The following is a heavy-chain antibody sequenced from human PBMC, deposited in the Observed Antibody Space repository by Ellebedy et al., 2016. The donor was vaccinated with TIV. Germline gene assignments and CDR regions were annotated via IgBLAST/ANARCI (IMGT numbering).Heavy chain of an antibody. V-gene: IGHV3-21*01. CDR2: ISSSGTYI. CDR3: ARAEGGYSGYDSPRVNYYGMDV. J-gene: IGHJ6*02. CDR1: GFTFSTYN. D-gene: IGHD5-12*01. Sequence: GGSLRLSXAASGFTFSTYNMNWVRQAPGKGLEWVSSISSSGTYIYYADSVKGRFTISRDNAKNSLYLQMSSLRAEDTAVYYCARAEGGYSGYDSPRVNYYGMDVWGQGTTVTVSS.